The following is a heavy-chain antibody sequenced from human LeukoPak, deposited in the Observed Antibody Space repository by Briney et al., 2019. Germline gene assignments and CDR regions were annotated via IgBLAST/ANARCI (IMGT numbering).Heavy chain of an antibody. CDR2: IIPIFGTA. Sequence: ASVKVSCKTSGYSFSNYGISWVRQAPGQGLEWMGGIIPIFGTANYAQKFQGRVTITADESTSTAYMELSSLRSEDTAVYYCARALYYDFSHSQYYYYGMDVWGQGTTVTVSS. J-gene: IGHJ6*02. D-gene: IGHD3-3*01. CDR3: ARALYYDFSHSQYYYYGMDV. CDR1: GYSFSNYG. V-gene: IGHV1-69*13.